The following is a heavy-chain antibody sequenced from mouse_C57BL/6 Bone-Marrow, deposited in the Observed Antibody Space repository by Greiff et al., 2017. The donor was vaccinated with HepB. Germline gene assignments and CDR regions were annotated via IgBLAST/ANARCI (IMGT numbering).Heavy chain of an antibody. Sequence: EVMLVESGGGLVQPGGSLKLSCAASGFTFSDYGMAWVRQAPRKGPEWVAFISNLAYSIYYADTVTGRFTISRENAKNTLYLEMSSLRSEDTAMYYCARYGYYDAMDYWGQGTSVTVSS. CDR1: GFTFSDYG. CDR2: ISNLAYSI. CDR3: ARYGYYDAMDY. J-gene: IGHJ4*01. V-gene: IGHV5-15*01. D-gene: IGHD2-2*01.